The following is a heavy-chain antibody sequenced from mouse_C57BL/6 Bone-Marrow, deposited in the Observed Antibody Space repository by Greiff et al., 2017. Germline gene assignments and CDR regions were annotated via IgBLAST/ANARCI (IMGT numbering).Heavy chain of an antibody. CDR1: GFSLSTSGMG. D-gene: IGHD1-1*01. J-gene: IGHJ1*03. V-gene: IGHV8-12*01. CDR2: IYWDDDK. CDR3: AWYYYSSRNWYFDV. Sequence: ESGPGILQSSQTLSLTCSFSGFSLSTSGMGVSWIRQPSGKGLEWLAHIYWDDDKRYNPSLKSRLTISKATSRNQVFLMITSVDTADTATFRCAWYYYSSRNWYFDVWGTGTTVTVSS.